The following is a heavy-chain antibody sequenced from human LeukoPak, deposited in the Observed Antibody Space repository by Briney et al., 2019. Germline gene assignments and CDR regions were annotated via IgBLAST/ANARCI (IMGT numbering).Heavy chain of an antibody. J-gene: IGHJ4*02. CDR3: TRLVGAND. CDR2: IRNKANSYTT. Sequence: GGSLRLSCAASGFTFSDHAMDWGRQAPGKGLEWVGRIRNKANSYTTEYAASVQGRFTVSRDDSKNSLYLQMNSMKTEDTAVYYCTRLVGANDWGQGTLVTVSS. CDR1: GFTFSDHA. D-gene: IGHD1-26*01. V-gene: IGHV3-72*01.